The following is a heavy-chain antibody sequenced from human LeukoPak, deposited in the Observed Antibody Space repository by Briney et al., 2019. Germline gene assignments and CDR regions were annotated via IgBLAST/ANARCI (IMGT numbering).Heavy chain of an antibody. CDR2: ISAYNGNT. Sequence: EASVTVSCKASGYTFTSYGISWVRQGPGQGLEWMVWISAYNGNTNYAQKLQGRVTMTTDTSTSTAYMELRSLRSDDTAVYYCARVVEMATIIYMDVWGKGTTVTISS. D-gene: IGHD5-24*01. V-gene: IGHV1-18*01. J-gene: IGHJ6*03. CDR1: GYTFTSYG. CDR3: ARVVEMATIIYMDV.